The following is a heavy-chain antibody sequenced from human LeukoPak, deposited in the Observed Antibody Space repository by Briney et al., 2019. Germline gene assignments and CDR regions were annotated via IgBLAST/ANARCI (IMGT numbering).Heavy chain of an antibody. CDR1: GFIFSKYA. CDR2: ISGSASNT. Sequence: GGSLRLSCAASGFIFSKYAMTWVRQAPGKGLEWVSSISGSASNTYYTNSVKGRFTISRDNSKNTPYLQMNSLRAEDTAIYYCARVIGNNWGSGYVTGDDYWGQGTLLTVSS. V-gene: IGHV3-23*01. J-gene: IGHJ4*02. D-gene: IGHD7-27*01. CDR3: ARVIGNNWGSGYVTGDDY.